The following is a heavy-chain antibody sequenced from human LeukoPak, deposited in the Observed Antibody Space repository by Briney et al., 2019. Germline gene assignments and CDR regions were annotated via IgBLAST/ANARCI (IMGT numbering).Heavy chain of an antibody. Sequence: SETLSLTCTVSGGSISSYYWSWIRQPPGKGLEWIGYIYYSGSTNYNPSLKSRVTISVDTSKNQFSLKLSSVTAADTAVYYCAGDPGEMATTNDAFDIWGQGTMVTVSS. D-gene: IGHD5-24*01. CDR1: GGSISSYY. V-gene: IGHV4-59*01. CDR2: IYYSGST. J-gene: IGHJ3*02. CDR3: AGDPGEMATTNDAFDI.